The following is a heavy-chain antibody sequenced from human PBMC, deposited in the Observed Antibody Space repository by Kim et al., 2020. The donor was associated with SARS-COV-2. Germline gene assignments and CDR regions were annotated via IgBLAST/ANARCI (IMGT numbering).Heavy chain of an antibody. Sequence: GESLKISCKGSGYSFTSYWIGWVRQMPGKGLEWMGIIYPGDSDTRYSPSFQGQVTISADKSISTAYLQWSSLKASDTAMYYCARQISRDGYPGYFDYWGQGTLVTVSS. V-gene: IGHV5-51*01. CDR2: IYPGDSDT. CDR1: GYSFTSYW. J-gene: IGHJ4*02. CDR3: ARQISRDGYPGYFDY. D-gene: IGHD5-12*01.